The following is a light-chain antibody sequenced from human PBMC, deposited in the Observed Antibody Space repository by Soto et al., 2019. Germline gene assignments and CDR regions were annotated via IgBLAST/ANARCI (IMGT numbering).Light chain of an antibody. CDR1: SSNIGAGYD. Sequence: QSVLTQPPSVSGAPGQRVTISCTGSSSNIGAGYDVHWYQQLPGTAPKLLIYGNSNRPSGVPDRFYGSKSGTSASLAITGLQAEDEADYYCQSYDSSLSGSVFGGGTKRTVL. CDR2: GNS. V-gene: IGLV1-40*01. CDR3: QSYDSSLSGSV. J-gene: IGLJ3*02.